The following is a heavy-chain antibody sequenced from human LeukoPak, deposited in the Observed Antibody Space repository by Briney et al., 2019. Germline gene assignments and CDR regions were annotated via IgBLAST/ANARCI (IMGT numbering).Heavy chain of an antibody. CDR3: ARGTILTKDDGFDI. D-gene: IGHD1/OR15-1a*01. Sequence: NPSETLSLTCTVSGASFSSYNWNWIRQPPGKGLEWIGYIYYSGNTNYNPSLKSRLTISVDTSKKQFSLKLSSVTAADTAMYYCARGTILTKDDGFDIWGQGTMVTVSS. CDR2: IYYSGNT. CDR1: GASFSSYN. J-gene: IGHJ3*02. V-gene: IGHV4-59*01.